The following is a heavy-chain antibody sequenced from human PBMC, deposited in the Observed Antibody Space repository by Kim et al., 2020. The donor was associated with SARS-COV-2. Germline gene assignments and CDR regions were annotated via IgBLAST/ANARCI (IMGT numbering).Heavy chain of an antibody. V-gene: IGHV7-4-1*02. CDR2: INTNTGNP. CDR1: GYTFTSYA. D-gene: IGHD3-10*01. CDR3: ARVITMVRGKGRYYYGMDV. Sequence: ASVKVSCKASGYTFTSYAMNWVRQAPGQGLEWMGWINTNTGNPTYAQGFTGRFVFSLDTSVSTAYLQISSLKAEDTAVYYCARVITMVRGKGRYYYGMDVWGQGTTVTVSS. J-gene: IGHJ6*02.